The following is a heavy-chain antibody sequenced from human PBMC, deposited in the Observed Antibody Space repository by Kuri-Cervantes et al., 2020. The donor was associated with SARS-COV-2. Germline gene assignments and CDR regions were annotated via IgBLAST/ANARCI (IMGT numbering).Heavy chain of an antibody. J-gene: IGHJ5*02. CDR3: ARNFGADYDFLSGYSDTVGWFDP. CDR1: GYTFISYG. CDR2: ISPYNDKT. Sequence: ASVKVSCKASGYTFISYGITWVRQAPGQGLEWMGLISPYNDKTSYAEKFQGRVTMTTITSSTTAYMELSSLRSEDTAVYYCARNFGADYDFLSGYSDTVGWFDPWGQGTLVTVSS. V-gene: IGHV1-18*01. D-gene: IGHD3-3*01.